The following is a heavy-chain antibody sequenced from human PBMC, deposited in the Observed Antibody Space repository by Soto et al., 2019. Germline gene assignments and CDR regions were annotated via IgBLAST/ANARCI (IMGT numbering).Heavy chain of an antibody. CDR2: ISSSSGYI. CDR1: GFTFSSYS. Sequence: GGSLRLSCAASGFTFSSYSMHWVRQAPGKGLEWVSSISSSSGYIYYADSVKGRFTISGDNDKNSLYLQMNSLRAEDTAVYYCARYPIVGATSGFDYWGQGTLVTVSS. D-gene: IGHD1-26*01. V-gene: IGHV3-21*01. J-gene: IGHJ4*02. CDR3: ARYPIVGATSGFDY.